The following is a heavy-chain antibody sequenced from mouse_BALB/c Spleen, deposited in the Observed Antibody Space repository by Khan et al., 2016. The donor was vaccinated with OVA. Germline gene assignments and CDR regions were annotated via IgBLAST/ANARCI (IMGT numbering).Heavy chain of an antibody. CDR1: GYMFTEYI. V-gene: IGHV1-62-2*01. D-gene: IGHD2-1*01. Sequence: VQLQQSGAELVKPGASVKLSCKASGYMFTEYIIHWVKQRSGQGLERIGWFYPGTGSIKNNEKFKDKATLTADRSSSTVYMELRRLTSEDSAVYYCARHGRYCNLVDYWGQGTTLTVSS. J-gene: IGHJ2*01. CDR3: ARHGRYCNLVDY. CDR2: FYPGTGSI.